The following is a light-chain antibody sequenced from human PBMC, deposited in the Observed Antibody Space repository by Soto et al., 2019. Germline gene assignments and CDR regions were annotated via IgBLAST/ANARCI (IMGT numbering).Light chain of an antibody. CDR2: GAS. J-gene: IGKJ1*01. Sequence: EIVMTQSPATLSVSQGERATLSCRASQSVSNNLVWYQQKPGQAPRLLIYGASTRATGIPARFSGSGSGTEFTLTISSLQSEDFAIYYCQQYNNWPRTFGQGTKVEIK. CDR3: QQYNNWPRT. CDR1: QSVSNN. V-gene: IGKV3-15*01.